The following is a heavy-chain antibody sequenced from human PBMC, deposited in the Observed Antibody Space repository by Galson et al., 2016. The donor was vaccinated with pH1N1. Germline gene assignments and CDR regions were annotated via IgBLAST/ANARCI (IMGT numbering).Heavy chain of an antibody. J-gene: IGHJ4*02. CDR3: AKDLGRDSEIDY. CDR2: ISGTGDPT. D-gene: IGHD1-26*01. CDR1: GFTFINYA. V-gene: IGHV3-23*01. Sequence: SLRLSCAASGFTFINYAMSWVRQAPGKGLEWVSTISGTGDPTYYADSVKGRFTISRDNSNNTVYLRMNSLRVEDTAVYYCAKDLGRDSEIDYWGQGTLVTVSS.